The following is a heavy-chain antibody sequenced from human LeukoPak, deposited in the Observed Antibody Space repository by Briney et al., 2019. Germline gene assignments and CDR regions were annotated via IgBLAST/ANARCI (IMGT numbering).Heavy chain of an antibody. CDR3: ARANMPIAAAGTVDY. V-gene: IGHV3-33*01. CDR1: GFTFSSYG. J-gene: IGHJ4*02. CDR2: IWYDGSNK. Sequence: GGSLRLSCAASGFTFSSYGMHWVRQAPGKGLEWVAVIWYDGSNKYYADSVKGRFTISRDNSRNTLYLQMNSLRAEDTAVYYCARANMPIAAAGTVDYWGQGTLVTVSS. D-gene: IGHD6-13*01.